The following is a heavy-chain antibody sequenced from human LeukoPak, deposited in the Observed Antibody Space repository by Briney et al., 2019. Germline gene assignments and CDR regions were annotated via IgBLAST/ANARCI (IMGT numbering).Heavy chain of an antibody. V-gene: IGHV3-21*01. D-gene: IGHD3-22*01. CDR3: ARDSSGYYSDYYYGMDV. Sequence: GGSLRLSCAASGFTLSNYAMNWVRQAPGKGLEWVSSISSSSSYIYYADSVKGRFTISRDNAKNSLYLQMNSLRAEDTAVYDCARDSSGYYSDYYYGMDVWGQGTTVTVSS. J-gene: IGHJ6*02. CDR2: ISSSSSYI. CDR1: GFTLSNYA.